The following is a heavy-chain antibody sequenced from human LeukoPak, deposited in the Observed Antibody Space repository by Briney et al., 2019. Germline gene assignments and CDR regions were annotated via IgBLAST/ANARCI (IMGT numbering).Heavy chain of an antibody. Sequence: SETLSLTCTVSGGSISSYYWSWIRQPPGKGLEWIGYIYYSGSTNYNPSLKSRVTISVDTSKNQFSLKLSSVTAADTAVYYCARGHYDSSGYFFDYWGQGTLVTVSS. J-gene: IGHJ4*02. CDR1: GGSISSYY. CDR2: IYYSGST. CDR3: ARGHYDSSGYFFDY. D-gene: IGHD3-22*01. V-gene: IGHV4-59*01.